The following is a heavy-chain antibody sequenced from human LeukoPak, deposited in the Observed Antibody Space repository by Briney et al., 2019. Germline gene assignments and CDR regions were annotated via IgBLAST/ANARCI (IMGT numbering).Heavy chain of an antibody. Sequence: PGGSLRLSCAASGFTFSNAWMSWVRQAPGKGLEWVGRIKSKTDGGTTDYAAPVKGRFTISRDDSKNTLYLQMNSLKTEDTTVYYCTTDSVPSGWPFDYWGQGTLVTVSS. V-gene: IGHV3-15*01. D-gene: IGHD6-19*01. CDR2: IKSKTDGGTT. J-gene: IGHJ4*02. CDR3: TTDSVPSGWPFDY. CDR1: GFTFSNAW.